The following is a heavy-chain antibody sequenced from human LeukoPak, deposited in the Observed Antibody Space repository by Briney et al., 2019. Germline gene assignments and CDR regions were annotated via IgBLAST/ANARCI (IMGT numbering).Heavy chain of an antibody. CDR2: IAPTDSYT. J-gene: IGHJ4*02. CDR3: ASGSGTYSPDY. CDR1: GYSFTSYW. Sequence: GESLKISCQGSGYSFTSYWITWVRPMPGKGLEWMGMIAPTDSYTNYSPSFQGHVTISVDKSISTAYLQWSSLKASDTAMYICASGSGTYSPDYWGQGTLVTVSS. V-gene: IGHV5-10-1*01. D-gene: IGHD3-10*01.